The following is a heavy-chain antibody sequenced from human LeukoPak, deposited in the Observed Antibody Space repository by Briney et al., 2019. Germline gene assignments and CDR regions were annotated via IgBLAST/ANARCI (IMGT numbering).Heavy chain of an antibody. D-gene: IGHD7-27*01. V-gene: IGHV3-30*18. CDR1: GFTFSSYG. Sequence: GGSLRLSCAASGFTFSSYGMHWIRQAPGKGLEWVAVISYAGSTKYYADSLKGRFTISRDNSKNTLYLQMNSLRADDTAVYYCAKAANWGAFDIWGQGTMVTVSS. CDR2: ISYAGSTK. CDR3: AKAANWGAFDI. J-gene: IGHJ3*02.